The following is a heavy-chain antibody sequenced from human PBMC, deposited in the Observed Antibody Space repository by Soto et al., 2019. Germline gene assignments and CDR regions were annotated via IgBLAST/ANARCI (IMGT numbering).Heavy chain of an antibody. V-gene: IGHV3-15*07. D-gene: IGHD5-18*01. CDR2: IKSKIDGETT. CDR3: SHGYYQYFDS. J-gene: IGHJ4*02. CDR1: GFTFSDAW. Sequence: PGGSLRLSCAGSGFTFSDAWMNWVRQAPGKGLEWVGHIKSKIDGETTDYAAPVKGRFTISRDDSENTLYLQMNSLKTEDTAVYYCSHGYYQYFDSWGQGTLVTVSS.